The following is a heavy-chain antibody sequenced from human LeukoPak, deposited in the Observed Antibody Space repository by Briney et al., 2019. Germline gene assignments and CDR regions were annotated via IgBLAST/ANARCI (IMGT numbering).Heavy chain of an antibody. V-gene: IGHV1-2*06. J-gene: IGHJ4*02. Sequence: ASVKVSCKASGYTFTVYYMHWVRQAPGQGLEWMGRINPNSGGTNYAQKFQGRVTMTRDTSISTAYMELSRLRSDDTAVYYCARVAQGGSNLFDYWGQGTLVTVSS. CDR2: INPNSGGT. D-gene: IGHD1-14*01. CDR1: GYTFTVYY. CDR3: ARVAQGGSNLFDY.